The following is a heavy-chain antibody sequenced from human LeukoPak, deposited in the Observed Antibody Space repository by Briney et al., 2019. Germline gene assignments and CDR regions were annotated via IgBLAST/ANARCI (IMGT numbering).Heavy chain of an antibody. CDR3: ARRTSSNYVDS. CDR1: GDSISSGSYY. Sequence: SQTLSLTCTVSGDSISSGSYYWSWIRQPAGKAPEWIGRIHTSGGTDYTPSLKSRITISVDRSTNQYSLRLSSVTAADTAVYYCARRTSSNYVDSWGQGTLVTVSS. J-gene: IGHJ4*02. CDR2: IHTSGGT. D-gene: IGHD4-11*01. V-gene: IGHV4-61*02.